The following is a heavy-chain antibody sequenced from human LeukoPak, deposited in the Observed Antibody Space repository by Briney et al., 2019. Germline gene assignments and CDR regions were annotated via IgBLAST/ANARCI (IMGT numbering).Heavy chain of an antibody. CDR1: GGSISSSSYY. CDR3: ASNVLRYFDWLLSDFDY. V-gene: IGHV4-39*07. D-gene: IGHD3-9*01. CDR2: IYYSGST. Sequence: SETLSLTCTVSGGSISSSSYYWGWIRQPPGKGLEWIGSIYYSGSTYYNPSLKSRVTISVDTSKNQFSLKLSSATAADTAVYYCASNVLRYFDWLLSDFDYWGQGTLVTVSS. J-gene: IGHJ4*02.